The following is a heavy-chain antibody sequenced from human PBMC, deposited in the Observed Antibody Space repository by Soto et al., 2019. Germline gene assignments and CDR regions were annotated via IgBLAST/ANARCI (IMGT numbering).Heavy chain of an antibody. CDR1: GFTFSSYS. CDR3: ARDRLVAATSAPPYCYYGMDV. D-gene: IGHD2-15*01. Sequence: VGSLRLSCATSGFTFSSYSMNWVRQAPGMGLEWVSSISSSSRYIYYADSVRGRFTISRDNAKNSLYLQINSLRAEDTAVYYCARDRLVAATSAPPYCYYGMDVWGQGTTVTVSS. V-gene: IGHV3-21*01. CDR2: ISSSSRYI. J-gene: IGHJ6*02.